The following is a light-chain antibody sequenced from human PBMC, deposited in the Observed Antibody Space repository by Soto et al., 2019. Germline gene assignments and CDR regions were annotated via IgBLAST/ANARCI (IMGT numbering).Light chain of an antibody. CDR1: QTVSSNF. V-gene: IGKV3D-20*02. J-gene: IGKJ5*01. Sequence: EMVLTHSPDTLSLSPCERATLSCRASQTVSSNFLAWYQQRPGQAPRLLIYGASSRATGIPDRFSGSGSGTDFTLTISSLEPEDFAVYYCQQRHAWPLTFGQGTRLEIK. CDR3: QQRHAWPLT. CDR2: GAS.